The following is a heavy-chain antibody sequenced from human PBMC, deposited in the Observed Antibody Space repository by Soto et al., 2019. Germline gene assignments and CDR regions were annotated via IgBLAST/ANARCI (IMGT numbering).Heavy chain of an antibody. CDR2: IYYSGNT. J-gene: IGHJ4*02. D-gene: IGHD4-17*01. V-gene: IGHV4-31*03. Sequence: QVQLQESGPGLVKPSQTLSLTCTVSGGSISSGGYYCNWIRQLPGKGLEWIGYIYYSGNTHYNPYLKSRVTISVDTSKNQFSLKLASVTAADMAVYYCARTHGDYVALLSYWGQGTLVTVSS. CDR3: ARTHGDYVALLSY. CDR1: GGSISSGGYY.